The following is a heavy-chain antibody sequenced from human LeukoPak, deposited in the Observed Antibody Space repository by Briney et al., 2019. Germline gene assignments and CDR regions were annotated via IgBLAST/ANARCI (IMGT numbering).Heavy chain of an antibody. CDR1: GGTFSSYA. V-gene: IGHV1-69*04. Sequence: SVKVSCKASGGTFSSYAISWVRQAPGQGLEWMGRIIPILGIANYAQKFQGRVTITADKSTSTAYMELSSLRSEDTAVYYCARGRRSSSWVDYWGQGTLVTVSS. CDR3: ARGRRSSSWVDY. CDR2: IIPILGIA. J-gene: IGHJ4*02. D-gene: IGHD6-13*01.